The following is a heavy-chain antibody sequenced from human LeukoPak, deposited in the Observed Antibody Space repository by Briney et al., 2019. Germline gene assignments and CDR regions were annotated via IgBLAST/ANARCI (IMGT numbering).Heavy chain of an antibody. V-gene: IGHV3-74*01. D-gene: IGHD2-15*01. CDR3: TRRVDATRWYDP. Sequence: GGSLRLSCAASGFTFSTYSMHWVRQAPGEGLVWVSRINGDGSTTNYAASVKGRFTISRDNAKNTLYLQMNSLRAEDTAVYYCTRRVDATRWYDPWGQGTLVTVSS. CDR1: GFTFSTYS. CDR2: INGDGSTT. J-gene: IGHJ5*02.